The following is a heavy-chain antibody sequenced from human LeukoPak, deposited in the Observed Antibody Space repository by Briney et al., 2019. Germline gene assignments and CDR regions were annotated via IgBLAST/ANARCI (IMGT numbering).Heavy chain of an antibody. CDR2: ISSSGST. D-gene: IGHD2-21*01. J-gene: IGHJ4*02. CDR3: ARRIIRFPYYFDY. CDR1: GDSISSGDYY. V-gene: IGHV4-61*02. Sequence: SETLSLTCTVSGDSISSGDYYWSWIRQPAGKGLEWIGRISSSGSTNYNPSLKSRVTISVDTSKNQFSLKLSSVTAADTAVYYCARRIIRFPYYFDYWGQGTLVTVSS.